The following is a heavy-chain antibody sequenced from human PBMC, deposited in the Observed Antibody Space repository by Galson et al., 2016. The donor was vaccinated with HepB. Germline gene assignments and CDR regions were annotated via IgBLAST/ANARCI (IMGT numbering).Heavy chain of an antibody. J-gene: IGHJ4*02. CDR2: IYGNDDK. D-gene: IGHD5-24*01. V-gene: IGHV2-5*04. CDR3: VETLRWQHSPSDH. CDR1: GFSLRTSGVG. Sequence: PALVKPPQSLALTCTFSGFSLRTSGVGVSWIRRPPGEALEWLALIYGNDDKRSSPPLKSRLTITKDTSNNQVVLTMTNVDPVYTATYYCVETLRWQHSPSDHWGQGILIIVSS.